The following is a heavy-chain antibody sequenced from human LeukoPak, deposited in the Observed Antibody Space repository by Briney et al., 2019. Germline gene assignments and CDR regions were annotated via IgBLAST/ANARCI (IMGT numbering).Heavy chain of an antibody. J-gene: IGHJ5*02. CDR2: IYYSGST. CDR3: ARSRSAVNWFDP. Sequence: SETLSLTCTVSGASVRSDHWNWIRQPPGKGLEWIGYIYYSGSTNYNPSLKSRVTISVDTSKNQFSLKLSSVTAADTAVYYCARSRSAVNWFDPWGQGTLVTVSS. CDR1: GASVRSDH. V-gene: IGHV4-59*02. D-gene: IGHD3-3*01.